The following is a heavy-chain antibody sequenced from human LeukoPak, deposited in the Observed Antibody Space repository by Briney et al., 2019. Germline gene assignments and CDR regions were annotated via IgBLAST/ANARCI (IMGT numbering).Heavy chain of an antibody. V-gene: IGHV4-39*01. CDR2: IYYSGST. D-gene: IGHD2-2*01. CDR3: ARRTIVVVPAANNWFDP. J-gene: IGHJ5*02. CDR1: GGSISSSSYF. Sequence: PSETLSLTCTVSGGSISSSSYFWGWIRQPPGKGLEWIGYIYYSGSTSYNPSLKSRVTISVDTSKNQLSLRLTSVTAADTAVYYCARRTIVVVPAANNWFDPWGQGTLVTVSS.